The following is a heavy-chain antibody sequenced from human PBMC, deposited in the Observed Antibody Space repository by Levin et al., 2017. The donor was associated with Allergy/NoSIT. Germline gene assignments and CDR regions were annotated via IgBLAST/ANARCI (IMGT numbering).Heavy chain of an antibody. J-gene: IGHJ4*02. Sequence: GESLKISCAASGFTFSSYGMHWVRQAPGKGLEWVAVISYDGSNKYYADSVKGRFTISRDNSKNTLYLQMNSLRAEDTAVYYCAKAVDTAMVYWGQGTLVTVSS. CDR2: ISYDGSNK. D-gene: IGHD5-18*01. CDR1: GFTFSSYG. V-gene: IGHV3-30*18. CDR3: AKAVDTAMVY.